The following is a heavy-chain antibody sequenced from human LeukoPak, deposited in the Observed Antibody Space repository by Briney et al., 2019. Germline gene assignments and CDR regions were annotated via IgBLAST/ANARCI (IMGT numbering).Heavy chain of an antibody. Sequence: PGGSLRLSCAASGFTFDDYATHWVRQAPGKGLEWVSGISWDSAGIGYADSVEGRFTISRDNAKNSLYLQMNSLRAEDTALYYCAKGNYFDYWGQGTLVTVSS. CDR2: ISWDSAGI. CDR3: AKGNYFDY. CDR1: GFTFDDYA. J-gene: IGHJ4*02. V-gene: IGHV3-9*01.